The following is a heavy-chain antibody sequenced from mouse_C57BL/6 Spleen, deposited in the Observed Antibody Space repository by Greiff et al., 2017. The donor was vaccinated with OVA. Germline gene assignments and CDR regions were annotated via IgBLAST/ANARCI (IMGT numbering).Heavy chain of an antibody. D-gene: IGHD2-4*01. V-gene: IGHV2-2*01. CDR1: GFSLTSYG. CDR2: IWSGGST. Sequence: QVQLKQSGPGLVQPSQSLSITCTVSGFSLTSYGVHWVRQSPGKGLEWLGVIWSGGSTDYNAAFISRLSISKDNSKSQVFFKMNSLQADDTAIYYCAREGIYYDYLLAYWGQGTLVTVSA. CDR3: AREGIYYDYLLAY. J-gene: IGHJ3*01.